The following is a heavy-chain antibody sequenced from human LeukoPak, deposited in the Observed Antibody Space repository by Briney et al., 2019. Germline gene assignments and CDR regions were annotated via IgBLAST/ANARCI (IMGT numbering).Heavy chain of an antibody. V-gene: IGHV4-4*07. CDR1: GGSISSYY. J-gene: IGHJ5*02. CDR3: AREEGYCSSTSCYALYNWFDP. Sequence: PSETLSLTCTVSGGSISSYYWSWIRQPAGKGLKWIGHIYTSGSTNYNPSLKSRVTISVDTSKNQFSLKLSSVTAADTAVYYCAREEGYCSSTSCYALYNWFDPWGQGTLVTVSS. CDR2: IYTSGST. D-gene: IGHD2-2*01.